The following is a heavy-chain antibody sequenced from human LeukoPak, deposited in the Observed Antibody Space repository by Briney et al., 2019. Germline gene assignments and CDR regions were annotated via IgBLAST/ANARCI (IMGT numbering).Heavy chain of an antibody. J-gene: IGHJ5*02. CDR1: GYTFTSYY. D-gene: IGHD3-22*01. CDR2: VNPNSGVT. Sequence: GASVKVSCKASGYTFTSYYIHWVRQAPGQGLEWTGWVNPNSGVTNYAQKFQGRVTMTRDTSISTAYMELGSLRSDDTAVYYCARTAMGLMIVVDPDLWGQGTLVTVSS. V-gene: IGHV1-2*02. CDR3: ARTAMGLMIVVDPDL.